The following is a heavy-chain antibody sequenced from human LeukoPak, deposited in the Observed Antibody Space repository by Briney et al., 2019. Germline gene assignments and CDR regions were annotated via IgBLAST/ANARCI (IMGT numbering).Heavy chain of an antibody. CDR3: ATWFFPGIAAAGTTPHFDY. D-gene: IGHD6-13*01. CDR1: GFTFSSYA. V-gene: IGHV3-23*01. J-gene: IGHJ4*02. Sequence: PGGSLRLSCAASGFTFSSYAMSWVRQAPGKGLEWVSAISGSGGSTYYADSVKGRFTISRDNSKNTLYLRMNSLRAEDTAVYYCATWFFPGIAAAGTTPHFDYWGQGTLVTVSS. CDR2: ISGSGGST.